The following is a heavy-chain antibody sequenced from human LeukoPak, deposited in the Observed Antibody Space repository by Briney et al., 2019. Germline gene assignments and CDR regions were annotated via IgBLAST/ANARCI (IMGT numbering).Heavy chain of an antibody. Sequence: GGSLRLSCAASGFTFSGSEMNWVRQAPGKGLEWVSYISSSGSTIKYADSVKGRFTISRDNAKNSLSLQMSSLRAEGTAVYHCAREGSGWHYFDYWGQGTLVTVSS. D-gene: IGHD6-19*01. J-gene: IGHJ4*02. CDR2: ISSSGSTI. CDR1: GFTFSGSE. CDR3: AREGSGWHYFDY. V-gene: IGHV3-48*03.